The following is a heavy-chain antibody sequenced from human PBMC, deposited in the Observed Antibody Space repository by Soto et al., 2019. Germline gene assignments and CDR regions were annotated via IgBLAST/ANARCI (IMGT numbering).Heavy chain of an antibody. V-gene: IGHV3-33*01. CDR3: ARDRETDILTGLDY. CDR1: GFTFSSYG. Sequence: VQLVESGGGVVQPGRSLRLSCAASGFTFSSYGMHWVRQAPGKGLEWVAVIWYDGSNKYYADSVKGRFTISRDNSKNTLYLQMNSLRAEDTAVYYCARDRETDILTGLDYWGQGTLVTVSS. D-gene: IGHD3-9*01. CDR2: IWYDGSNK. J-gene: IGHJ4*02.